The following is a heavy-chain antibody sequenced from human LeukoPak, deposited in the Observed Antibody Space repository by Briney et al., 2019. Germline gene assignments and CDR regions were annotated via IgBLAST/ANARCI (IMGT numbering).Heavy chain of an antibody. D-gene: IGHD2-15*01. CDR2: IYPSDSNT. CDR3: ALNPRGYCSGGSCYIGY. V-gene: IGHV5-51*01. Sequence: GESLKISCKGSGYSFANYWIGWVRQMPGKGLGWMGIIYPSDSNTRYNPSFQGQVTISADKSISTAYLQWSSLKASDTAMYYCALNPRGYCSGGSCYIGYWGQGTLVTVSS. J-gene: IGHJ4*02. CDR1: GYSFANYW.